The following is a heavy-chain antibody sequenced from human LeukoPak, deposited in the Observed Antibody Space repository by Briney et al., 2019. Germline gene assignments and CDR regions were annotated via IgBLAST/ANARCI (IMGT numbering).Heavy chain of an antibody. CDR2: ISYDGSNK. CDR1: GFTFSSYG. V-gene: IGHV3-30*18. D-gene: IGHD1-26*01. J-gene: IGHJ4*02. Sequence: GGSLRLSCAASGFTFSSYGMHWVRQAPGKGLEWVAVISYDGSNKYYADSVKGRFTISRDNSKNTLYLQTNSLRAEDTAVYYCAKDRGSYGDYWGQGTLVTVSS. CDR3: AKDRGSYGDY.